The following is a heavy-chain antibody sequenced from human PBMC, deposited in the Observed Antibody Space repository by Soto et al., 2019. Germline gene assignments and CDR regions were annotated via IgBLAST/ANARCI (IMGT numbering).Heavy chain of an antibody. Sequence: GGSLRLSCAASGFTFSSYSMNWVRQAPGKGLEWVSYISSSSSTIYYADSVKGRFTISRDNAKNSLYLQMNSLRDEDTAVYYCAREGYYYDSSGLCFDYWGQGTLVTVSS. D-gene: IGHD3-22*01. V-gene: IGHV3-48*02. J-gene: IGHJ4*02. CDR3: AREGYYYDSSGLCFDY. CDR2: ISSSSSTI. CDR1: GFTFSSYS.